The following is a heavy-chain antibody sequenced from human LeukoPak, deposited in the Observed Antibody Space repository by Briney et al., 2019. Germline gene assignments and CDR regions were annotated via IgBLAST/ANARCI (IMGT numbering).Heavy chain of an antibody. D-gene: IGHD3-10*01. CDR3: ARDLLRYYGSGSYYTSNWFDP. Sequence: SQTLSLTCAISGDSVSSNSAAWNWIRQSPSRGLEWLGRTYYRSKWYNDYAVSVKSRITINPDTSKNQFSLQQNSVTPEDTAVYYCARDLLRYYGSGSYYTSNWFDPWGQGTLVTVSS. V-gene: IGHV6-1*01. CDR2: TYYRSKWYN. CDR1: GDSVSSNSAA. J-gene: IGHJ5*02.